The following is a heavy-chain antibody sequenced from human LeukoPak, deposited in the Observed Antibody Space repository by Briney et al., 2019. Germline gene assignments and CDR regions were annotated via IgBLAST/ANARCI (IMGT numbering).Heavy chain of an antibody. CDR3: SRVVGATRCHFDY. CDR1: GGSISGYY. Sequence: PSETLSLTCTVSGGSISGYYWSWIRQPPGKGLEWIGEINHSGSTNYNPSLQSRLTISVATSKNLFSLKLSSVTAADTAVYYCSRVVGATRCHFDYWGQGTLVTVSS. CDR2: INHSGST. D-gene: IGHD1-26*01. J-gene: IGHJ4*02. V-gene: IGHV4-34*01.